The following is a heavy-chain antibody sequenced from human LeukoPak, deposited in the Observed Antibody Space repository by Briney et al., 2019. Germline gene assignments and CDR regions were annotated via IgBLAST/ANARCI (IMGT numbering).Heavy chain of an antibody. Sequence: SQTLSLTCTVSGGSISSGSYYWSWIRQPAGKGLEWIGRIYTSGSTNYNPSLKSRVTISVDTSKNQFSLKLSSVTAADTAVYYCARLSLLGATGYWGQGTLVTVSS. CDR2: IYTSGST. J-gene: IGHJ4*02. CDR3: ARLSLLGATGY. D-gene: IGHD1-26*01. V-gene: IGHV4-61*02. CDR1: GGSISSGSYY.